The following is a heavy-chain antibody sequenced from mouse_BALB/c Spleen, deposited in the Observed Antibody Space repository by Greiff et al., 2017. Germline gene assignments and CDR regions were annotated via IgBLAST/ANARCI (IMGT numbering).Heavy chain of an antibody. D-gene: IGHD2-3*01. J-gene: IGHJ4*01. CDR3: ARGEPFYYAMDY. Sequence: SGPELVKPGALVKISCKASGYTFTSYDINWVKQRPGQGLEWIGWIYPGDGSTKYNEKFKGKATLTADKSSSTAYMQLSSLTSENSAVYFCARGEPFYYAMDYWGQGTSVTVSS. CDR2: IYPGDGST. CDR1: GYTFTSYD. V-gene: IGHV1S33*01.